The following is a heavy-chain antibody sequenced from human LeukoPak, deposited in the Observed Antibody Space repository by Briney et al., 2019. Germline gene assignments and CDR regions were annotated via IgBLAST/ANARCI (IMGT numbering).Heavy chain of an antibody. CDR1: GGTFSSYT. CDR3: ARDPPDDYYDSSGYPDY. CDR2: IIPILGIA. J-gene: IGHJ4*02. V-gene: IGHV1-69*04. D-gene: IGHD3-22*01. Sequence: SVKVSCKASGGTFSSYTISWVRQAPGQGLEWMGRIIPILGIANYAQKFQGRVTITADKSTSTAYMELSSLRSEDTAVYYCARDPPDDYYDSSGYPDYWGQGTLVTVSS.